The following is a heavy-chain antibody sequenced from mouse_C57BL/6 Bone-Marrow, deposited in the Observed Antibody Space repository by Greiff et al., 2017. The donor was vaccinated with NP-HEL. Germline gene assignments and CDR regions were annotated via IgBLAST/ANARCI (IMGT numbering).Heavy chain of an antibody. V-gene: IGHV5-4*01. CDR2: ISDGGSYT. Sequence: VQLQESGGGLVKPGGSLKLSCAASGFTFSSYAMSWVRQTPEKRLEWVATISDGGSYTYYPDNVKGRFTISRDNAKNNLYLQMSHLKSEDTAMYYCARDYDWAMDYWGQGTSVTVSS. CDR1: GFTFSSYA. CDR3: ARDYDWAMDY. D-gene: IGHD2-12*01. J-gene: IGHJ4*01.